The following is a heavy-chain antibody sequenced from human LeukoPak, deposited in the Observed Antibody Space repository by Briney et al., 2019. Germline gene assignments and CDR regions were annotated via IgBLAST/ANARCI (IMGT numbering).Heavy chain of an antibody. CDR2: ISYDGSNK. CDR1: GFTFSSYG. CDR3: AKEKYYYDSSGYDY. J-gene: IGHJ4*02. Sequence: GGSLRLSCAASGFTFSSYGMHWVRQAPGKGLEWVAVISYDGSNKYYADSVKGRFTISRDNSKNTLYLQMNSLGAEDTAVYYCAKEKYYYDSSGYDYWGQGTLVTVSS. V-gene: IGHV3-30*18. D-gene: IGHD3-22*01.